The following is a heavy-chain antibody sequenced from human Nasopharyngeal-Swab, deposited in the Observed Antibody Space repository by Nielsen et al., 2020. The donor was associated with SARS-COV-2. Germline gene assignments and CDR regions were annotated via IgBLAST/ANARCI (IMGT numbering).Heavy chain of an antibody. CDR3: TTDYYLDY. J-gene: IGHJ4*02. V-gene: IGHV3-73*01. CDR1: GFIFSGSA. Sequence: GGSLRLSCAASGFIFSGSAMHWVRQASGKGLEWVGRIGDKDHNYATTYGAAVKGRFAISRDDSKNTAFLQMDSLKTEDTALYYCTTDYYLDYWGQGTLVTVSS. CDR2: IGDKDHNYAT.